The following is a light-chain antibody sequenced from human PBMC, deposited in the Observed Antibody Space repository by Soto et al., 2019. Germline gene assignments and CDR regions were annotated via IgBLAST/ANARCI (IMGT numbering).Light chain of an antibody. CDR2: DAS. V-gene: IGKV3-11*01. J-gene: IGKJ1*01. CDR1: ETVDSF. CDR3: QQTDSFPRT. Sequence: EIVLTQSPATLSLSPGERAALSCRASETVDSFLAWYQQKPGQAPRLLIYDASKRATGIPARFSGSGSGTDFTLTISSLEPEDLATYYCQQTDSFPRTFGQGTKVEI.